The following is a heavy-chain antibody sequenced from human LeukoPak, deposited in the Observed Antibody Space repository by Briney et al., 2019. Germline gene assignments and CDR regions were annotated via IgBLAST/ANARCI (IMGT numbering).Heavy chain of an antibody. CDR2: IRSSGSII. J-gene: IGHJ4*02. Sequence: PGGSLRLSCVGSGFTFSSYDMNWVRQAPGKGLEWVSCIRSSGSIIYYTDSVKGRFTISRDNAKNSLFLQMDSLTVEDTAVYYCARGWGERGKCRGGTCNNPQFDYWGRGTLVTVSS. V-gene: IGHV3-48*03. CDR1: GFTFSSYD. D-gene: IGHD2-15*01. CDR3: ARGWGERGKCRGGTCNNPQFDY.